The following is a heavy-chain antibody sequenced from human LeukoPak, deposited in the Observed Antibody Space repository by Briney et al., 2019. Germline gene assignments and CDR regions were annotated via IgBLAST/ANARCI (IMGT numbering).Heavy chain of an antibody. CDR3: AGLYDSSGADAFDI. Sequence: SSETLSLTCTVSGGSISSYYWSWIRQPPGKGLEWIGYIYYSGSTNYNPSLKSRVTISVDTSKNQFSLKLSSVTAADTAVYYCAGLYDSSGADAFDIWGQGTMVTVSS. J-gene: IGHJ3*02. D-gene: IGHD3-22*01. V-gene: IGHV4-59*01. CDR2: IYYSGST. CDR1: GGSISSYY.